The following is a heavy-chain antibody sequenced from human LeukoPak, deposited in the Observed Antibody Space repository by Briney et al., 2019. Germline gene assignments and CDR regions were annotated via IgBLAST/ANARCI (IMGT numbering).Heavy chain of an antibody. V-gene: IGHV1-18*01. CDR2: ISAYNGNT. CDR1: GYTFTSYG. D-gene: IGHD3-10*01. Sequence: ASVKVSCKASGYTFTSYGISWVRQAPGQGLEWMGWISAYNGNTNYAQKLQGRVTMTTDTSTSTAYMELRSLRAEDTALYYCARDPYYYDSGSFAAFDIWGQGTMVTVSS. CDR3: ARDPYYYDSGSFAAFDI. J-gene: IGHJ3*02.